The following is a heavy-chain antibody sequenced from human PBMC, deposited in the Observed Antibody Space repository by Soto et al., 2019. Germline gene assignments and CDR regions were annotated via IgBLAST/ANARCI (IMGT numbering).Heavy chain of an antibody. CDR1: GYTFTGNF. J-gene: IGHJ4*02. CDR3: ATPTYTSGLDY. Sequence: VKVSRKSAGYTFTGNFIGWVRQAPVKGLEWMGWLSTYKGNTKYVQKFQGRVTMTTDTSTTTAYMEVSSLRADDTAVYYCATPTYTSGLDYWGQGTLVTVSS. D-gene: IGHD6-25*01. CDR2: LSTYKGNT. V-gene: IGHV1-18*01.